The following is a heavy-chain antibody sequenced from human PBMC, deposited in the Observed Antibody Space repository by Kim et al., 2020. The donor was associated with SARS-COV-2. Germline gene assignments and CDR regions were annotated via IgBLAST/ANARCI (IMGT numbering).Heavy chain of an antibody. J-gene: IGHJ4*02. V-gene: IGHV3-7*01. CDR2: IKQDGSEK. CDR1: GFTFSSYG. Sequence: GGSLKFSCAASGFTFSSYGMSWVRQAPGKGLEWVANIKQDGSEKYYVDSVKGRFTISRDNAKNSLYLQMNSLRAEDTAVYYCARVSRVRGVSWGQGTLVTVSS. CDR3: ARVSRVRGVS. D-gene: IGHD3-10*01.